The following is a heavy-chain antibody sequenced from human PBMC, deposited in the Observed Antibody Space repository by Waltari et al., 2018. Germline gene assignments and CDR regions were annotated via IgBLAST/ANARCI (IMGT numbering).Heavy chain of an antibody. Sequence: QVQLVQSGAEVKKPGSSVKVSCKASGGTFSSYAISCVRQAPGQGLEWMVEIIPIFGTANYPQKFQGGVTITADESTSTGYMELSSRRSEDTAVYYCARPLETYYDFWSGPLPGWFDPWGQGTLVTVSS. CDR1: GGTFSSYA. J-gene: IGHJ5*02. V-gene: IGHV1-69*13. CDR3: ARPLETYYDFWSGPLPGWFDP. D-gene: IGHD3-3*01. CDR2: IIPIFGTA.